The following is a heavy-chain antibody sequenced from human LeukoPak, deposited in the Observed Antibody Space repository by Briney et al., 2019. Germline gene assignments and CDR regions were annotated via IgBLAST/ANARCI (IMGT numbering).Heavy chain of an antibody. CDR2: ISGSGGST. Sequence: GGSLRLSCAASGFTFSGYAMSWVRQAPGKGLEWVSAISGSGGSTYYADSVKGRFTISRDNSKNTLYLQMNSLRAEDTAVYYCAKDRDSGSYYEAFDIWGQGTMVTVSS. J-gene: IGHJ3*02. CDR1: GFTFSGYA. CDR3: AKDRDSGSYYEAFDI. V-gene: IGHV3-23*01. D-gene: IGHD1-26*01.